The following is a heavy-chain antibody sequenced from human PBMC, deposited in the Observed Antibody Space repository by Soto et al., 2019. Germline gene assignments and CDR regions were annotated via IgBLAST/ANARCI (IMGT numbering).Heavy chain of an antibody. D-gene: IGHD6-6*01. CDR3: ARDRYASSSGFDY. CDR1: GDSISCYF. CDR2: VQYSGST. V-gene: IGHV4-59*01. Sequence: PSETRSRTWIVSGDSISCYFWSWMRQPPGKGLEWIGYVQYSGSTDYNPSVRSRVTISVDTSKNHFSLMLGSLTAADTAVYYCARDRYASSSGFDYWGQVIQGAVSS. J-gene: IGHJ4*02.